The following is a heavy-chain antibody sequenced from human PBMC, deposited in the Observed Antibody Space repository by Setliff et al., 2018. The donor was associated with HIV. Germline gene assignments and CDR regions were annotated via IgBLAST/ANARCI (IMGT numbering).Heavy chain of an antibody. CDR3: AKEYHTAATGTRVANYFDY. D-gene: IGHD6-13*01. Sequence: GASVKVSCKASGYTLTNYAMHWVRQAPGQRLEWMGCINAGNDNTKYSQNFQDRVTITRDTSTSTVYMEMSSLRSEDTAIYYCAKEYHTAATGTRVANYFDYWGQGTLVTVSS. CDR1: GYTLTNYA. J-gene: IGHJ4*02. V-gene: IGHV1-3*01. CDR2: INAGNDNT.